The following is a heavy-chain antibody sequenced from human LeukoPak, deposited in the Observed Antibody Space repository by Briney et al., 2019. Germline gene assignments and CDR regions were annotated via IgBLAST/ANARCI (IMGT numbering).Heavy chain of an antibody. Sequence: GGSLRLSCAASGFTFSSYSMNWVRQAPGKGLEWVSYISSSSSTIYYADSVKGRFTISRDNAKNSLYLQMNSLRAEDTAVYYCARGATRPIDAFDIWGQGTMVTVSS. CDR2: ISSSSSTI. CDR3: ARGATRPIDAFDI. J-gene: IGHJ3*02. D-gene: IGHD3-16*01. CDR1: GFTFSSYS. V-gene: IGHV3-48*04.